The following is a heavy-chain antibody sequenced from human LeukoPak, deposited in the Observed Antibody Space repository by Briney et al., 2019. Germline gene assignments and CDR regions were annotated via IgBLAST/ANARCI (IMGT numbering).Heavy chain of an antibody. CDR3: AKGGIVVAYTSYYYYMDI. Sequence: GGSLRLSCAASGFTLTNHAMSSGRQAPGRGLEWDSGLSGSGAATYYADSVKGRFTITSDNSKNTMCLKMNSLRAEATAVYYGAKGGIVVAYTSYYYYMDIWGKGTTVTISS. J-gene: IGHJ6*03. V-gene: IGHV3-23*01. D-gene: IGHD3-22*01. CDR1: GFTLTNHA. CDR2: LSGSGAAT.